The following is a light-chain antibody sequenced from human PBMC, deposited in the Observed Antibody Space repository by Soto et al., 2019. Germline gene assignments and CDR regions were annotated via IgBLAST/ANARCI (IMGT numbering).Light chain of an antibody. J-gene: IGKJ4*01. CDR1: ENVGTN. V-gene: IGKV3D-15*01. CDR2: GSS. Sequence: PGDRVTLSCRASENVGTNLAWYQQRPGQPPRLLIYGSSTRATGISATFSGSGSRTEFTLTISSLQSEDSAIYYCQQYNNWGLSFGGGTRVEIK. CDR3: QQYNNWGLS.